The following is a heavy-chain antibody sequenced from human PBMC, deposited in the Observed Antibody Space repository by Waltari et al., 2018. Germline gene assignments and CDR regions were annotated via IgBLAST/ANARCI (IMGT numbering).Heavy chain of an antibody. V-gene: IGHV3-53*01. CDR1: GFTVSSNY. Sequence: EVQLVESGGGLIQPGGSLRLSCAASGFTVSSNYMSWVRQAPGKGLEWVSVIYSGGSTYYADSVKGRFTISRDNSKNTLYLQMNSLRAEDTAVYYCARDRWSIAARPYYYGMDVWGQGTTVTVSS. D-gene: IGHD6-6*01. CDR3: ARDRWSIAARPYYYGMDV. CDR2: IYSGGST. J-gene: IGHJ6*02.